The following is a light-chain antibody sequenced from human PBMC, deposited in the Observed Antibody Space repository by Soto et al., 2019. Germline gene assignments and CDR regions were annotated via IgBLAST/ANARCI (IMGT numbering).Light chain of an antibody. CDR1: QSVSSTY. V-gene: IGKV3-20*01. CDR2: GAS. Sequence: EIVMTQSPATLSVSPCERAALSSRLSQSVSSTYLAWCQQKPGQAPRLLIYGASTRATGIPDTFSGTGSGTDFTLTISRLEPADFAVYYCQHFGDSQITFGQGTRLEIK. CDR3: QHFGDSQIT. J-gene: IGKJ5*01.